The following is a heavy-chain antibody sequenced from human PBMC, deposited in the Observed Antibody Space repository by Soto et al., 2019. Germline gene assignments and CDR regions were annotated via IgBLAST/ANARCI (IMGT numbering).Heavy chain of an antibody. J-gene: IGHJ4*02. CDR2: INHSGST. CDR1: GGSFSGYY. D-gene: IGHD6-19*01. Sequence: QVQLQQWGAGLLKPSETLSLTCAVYGGSFSGYYWSWIRQPPGKGLEWIGEINHSGSTNYNPSLKRRVTIPIDRSRRQSCLTLGYVPAAAAAVYYCASGHTGYSSGWYDYWGQGTLVTVSS. V-gene: IGHV4-34*01. CDR3: ASGHTGYSSGWYDY.